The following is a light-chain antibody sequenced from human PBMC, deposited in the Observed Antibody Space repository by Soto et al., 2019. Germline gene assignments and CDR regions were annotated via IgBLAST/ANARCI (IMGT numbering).Light chain of an antibody. Sequence: QSVLTQPASASGSPGQSFTISCTGTSSDVGGFDYVSWYQQHPGKAPKLIIYEVNKRPSGVPDRFSGSKSGNTASLTVSGLQAEDEADYYCSSYAGSNNLDVFGTGTKVTVL. V-gene: IGLV2-8*01. CDR3: SSYAGSNNLDV. CDR1: SSDVGGFDY. J-gene: IGLJ1*01. CDR2: EVN.